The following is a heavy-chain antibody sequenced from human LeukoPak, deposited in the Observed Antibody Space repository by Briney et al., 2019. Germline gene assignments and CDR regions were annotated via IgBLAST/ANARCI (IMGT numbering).Heavy chain of an antibody. CDR1: GGTFSSYA. CDR3: ARDPNLSGTFNKWGGDAFDI. V-gene: IGHV1-69*04. Sequence: GASVKVSCKASGGTFSSYAISWVRQAPGQGLEWMGRIIPILGIANYAQKLQGRVTMTTDTSTSTAYMELRSLRSDDTAVYYCARDPNLSGTFNKWGGDAFDIWGQGTMVTVSS. CDR2: IIPILGIA. J-gene: IGHJ3*02. D-gene: IGHD1-26*01.